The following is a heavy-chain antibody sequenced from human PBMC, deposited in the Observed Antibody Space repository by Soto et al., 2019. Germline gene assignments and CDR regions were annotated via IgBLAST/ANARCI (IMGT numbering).Heavy chain of an antibody. J-gene: IGHJ4*02. V-gene: IGHV1-69*01. Sequence: QVQLVQSGAEVKKPGSSVKVSCKASGGTFSSYAISWVRQAPGQGLEWMGGIIPIYGTANYAQKFQGRVTITADESTSTAYMELSSLRSEDTAVYYCARAKSKGVEMATIRTFDYWGQGTLVTVSS. CDR2: IIPIYGTA. CDR3: ARAKSKGVEMATIRTFDY. CDR1: GGTFSSYA. D-gene: IGHD5-12*01.